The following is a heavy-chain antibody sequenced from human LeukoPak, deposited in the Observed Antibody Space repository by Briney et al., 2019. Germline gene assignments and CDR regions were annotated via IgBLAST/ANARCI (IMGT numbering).Heavy chain of an antibody. CDR2: ISYDGSNE. V-gene: IGHV3-30-3*01. Sequence: GGSLRLSCAASGFTFSSYAMHWVRQAPGKGLEWVAVISYDGSNEYYADSVKGRFTISRDNSKNTLYLQMNSLRAEDTAVYYCARGGNTIFGVVINNWFDPWGQGTLVTVSS. CDR3: ARGGNTIFGVVINNWFDP. J-gene: IGHJ5*02. CDR1: GFTFSSYA. D-gene: IGHD3-3*01.